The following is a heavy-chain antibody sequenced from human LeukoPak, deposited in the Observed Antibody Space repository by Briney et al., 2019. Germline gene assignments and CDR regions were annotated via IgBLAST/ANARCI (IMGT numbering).Heavy chain of an antibody. V-gene: IGHV3-23*01. CDR1: GFTFSSYA. CDR3: AKGTKQELLIRYYFDY. Sequence: PGGSLRLSCAASGFTFSSYAMSWVRQAPGKGLEWVSAISGSGGSTYYADSVKSRFTISRDNSKNTLYLQMNSLRAEDTAVYYCAKGTKQELLIRYYFDYWGQGTLVTVSS. J-gene: IGHJ4*02. D-gene: IGHD3-10*01. CDR2: ISGSGGST.